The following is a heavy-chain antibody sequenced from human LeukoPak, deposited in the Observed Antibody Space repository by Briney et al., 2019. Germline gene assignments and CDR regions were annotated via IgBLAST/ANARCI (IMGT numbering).Heavy chain of an antibody. J-gene: IGHJ4*02. Sequence: PGGSLSLSCAASGFTFHSYAMSWVRQAPGKGLEWVSGISGTGGGTYYADSVKGRFTISRDNSKNTLYLQMDNLRAEDTAVYYCAKGGRDVATTYFDYWGQGTLVTVSS. CDR2: ISGTGGGT. CDR1: GFTFHSYA. V-gene: IGHV3-23*01. D-gene: IGHD5-24*01. CDR3: AKGGRDVATTYFDY.